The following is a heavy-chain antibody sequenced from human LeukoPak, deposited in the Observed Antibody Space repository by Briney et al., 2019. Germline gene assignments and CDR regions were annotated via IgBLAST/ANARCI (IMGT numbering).Heavy chain of an antibody. V-gene: IGHV3-23*01. D-gene: IGHD6-19*01. Sequence: EGSLRLSCAASGFTFDSYAMSWVRQAPGKGLEWVSLISGGGGTTYYADSVKGRFTISRDKSMSTVYLQMYSLRAEDTAVYYCAKDIVNSGPRGYFDYWGQGTLVTVSS. CDR2: ISGGGGTT. J-gene: IGHJ4*02. CDR3: AKDIVNSGPRGYFDY. CDR1: GFTFDSYA.